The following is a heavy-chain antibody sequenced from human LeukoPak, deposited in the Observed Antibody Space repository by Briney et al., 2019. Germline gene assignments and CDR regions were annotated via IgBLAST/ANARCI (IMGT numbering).Heavy chain of an antibody. Sequence: SETLSLTCTVSGGSISSYYWSWIRQPPGKGLEWIGYIYYSGSTNYNPTLKSRVTISVDTSKNQFSLKLSSVTAADTAVYYCARASPRTAMVMGFDYWGQGTLVTVCS. D-gene: IGHD5-18*01. CDR3: ARASPRTAMVMGFDY. J-gene: IGHJ4*02. CDR1: GGSISSYY. CDR2: IYYSGST. V-gene: IGHV4-59*01.